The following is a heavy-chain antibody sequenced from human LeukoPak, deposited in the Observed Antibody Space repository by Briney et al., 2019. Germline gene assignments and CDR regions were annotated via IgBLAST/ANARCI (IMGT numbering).Heavy chain of an antibody. D-gene: IGHD2-2*02. CDR3: TRVRDIVVVPAAIDAFDI. Sequence: GGSLRLSCTASGFTFGDYAMSWVRQAPGKGLEWVGFIRSKAYGGTTEYAASVKGRFTISRDDSKSIAYLQMNSLKTEDTAVYYCTRVRDIVVVPAAIDAFDIWAKGQWSPSLQ. CDR1: GFTFGDYA. V-gene: IGHV3-49*04. CDR2: IRSKAYGGTT. J-gene: IGHJ3*02.